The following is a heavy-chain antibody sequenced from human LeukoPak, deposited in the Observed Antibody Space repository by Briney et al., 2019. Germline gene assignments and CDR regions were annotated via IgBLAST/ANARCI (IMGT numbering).Heavy chain of an antibody. D-gene: IGHD5-18*01. J-gene: IGHJ4*02. CDR1: GFTFSDYY. CDR3: ARDVKDTAMVSPFDY. Sequence: GGSLRLSCAASGFTFSDYYMSWIRQAPGKGLEWVSYISSSSSYTNYADSVKGRFTISRDNAKNSLYLQMNSLRAEDTAVCYCARDVKDTAMVSPFDYWGQGTLVTVSS. V-gene: IGHV3-11*05. CDR2: ISSSSSYT.